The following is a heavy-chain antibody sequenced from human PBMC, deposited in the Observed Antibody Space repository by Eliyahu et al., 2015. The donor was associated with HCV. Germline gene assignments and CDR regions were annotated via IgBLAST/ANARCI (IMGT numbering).Heavy chain of an antibody. Sequence: QVQLQESGPGLVKPSETLSLTCTVXGXXXTTYYWSWIRQPPGKGLEWIGYIHYSGSTNYNPSLKSRVTISVDTSKNQFSLNLTSVTAADTAVYYCASGGGGIAVAGTGGWFDPWGQGTLVTVSS. CDR2: IHYSGST. J-gene: IGHJ5*02. CDR1: GXXXTTYY. CDR3: ASGGGGIAVAGTGGWFDP. V-gene: IGHV4-59*01. D-gene: IGHD6-19*01.